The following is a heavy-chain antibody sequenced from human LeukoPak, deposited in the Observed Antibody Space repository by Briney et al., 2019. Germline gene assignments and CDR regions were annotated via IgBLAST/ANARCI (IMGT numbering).Heavy chain of an antibody. V-gene: IGHV3-11*01. CDR1: GFTFSDHY. CDR2: ISDSGSTI. D-gene: IGHD6-6*01. CDR3: ARDPDTSSKVDY. Sequence: PGGSLRLSCAASGFTFSDHYMSWIRQAPGKGLEWVSRISDSGSTINYADSVKGRFTVSRDNAKNSLYLQMNSLRAEDTAVYYCARDPDTSSKVDYWGQGTLVTVSS. J-gene: IGHJ4*02.